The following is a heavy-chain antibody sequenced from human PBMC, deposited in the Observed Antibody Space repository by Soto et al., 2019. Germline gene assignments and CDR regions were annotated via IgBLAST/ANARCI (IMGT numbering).Heavy chain of an antibody. Sequence: GGSLRLSCSASGFTFGSYAMHWVRQAPGKGLEWVAVLSYDGSNKYYADSVKGRFTISRDNSKNTLYLQMNSLRAEDTAVYYCARDHNPPKYYDSSGPTYSYYFDYWGQGTLVTVSS. V-gene: IGHV3-30-3*01. J-gene: IGHJ4*02. CDR1: GFTFGSYA. CDR2: LSYDGSNK. D-gene: IGHD3-22*01. CDR3: ARDHNPPKYYDSSGPTYSYYFDY.